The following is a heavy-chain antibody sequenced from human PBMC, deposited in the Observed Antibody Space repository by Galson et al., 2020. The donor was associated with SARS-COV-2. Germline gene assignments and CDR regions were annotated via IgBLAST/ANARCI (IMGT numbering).Heavy chain of an antibody. Sequence: SQTLSLTCTVSGDSISSGPYYWTWVRQPAGRGLEWIGLIYKSGKTDYNPFLQSQVTISIDTSKNQFSLKLTSVTAADTAVYYCARGNSPCAHIFGLLVGTCGMDVWGHGTSVTVSS. D-gene: IGHD3-3*02. J-gene: IGHJ6*02. CDR2: IYKSGKT. V-gene: IGHV4-61*02. CDR1: GDSISSGPYY. CDR3: ARGNSPCAHIFGLLVGTCGMDV.